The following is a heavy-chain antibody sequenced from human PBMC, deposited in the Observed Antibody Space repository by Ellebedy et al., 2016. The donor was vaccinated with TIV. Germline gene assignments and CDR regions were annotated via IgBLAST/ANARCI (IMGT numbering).Heavy chain of an antibody. J-gene: IGHJ3*02. CDR3: ARDRGGISLVREVTPPAFDI. D-gene: IGHD3-10*01. Sequence: MPSETLSLTCTVSGGSVSSGDYYWSWTRQPTGQGMEWLGFIYYTGTTYYNPSLKTPVSLSIDTSKNQFSLNLSSVTAADTAVYYCARDRGGISLVREVTPPAFDIWGQGTMVTVSS. CDR1: GGSVSSGDYY. V-gene: IGHV4-30-4*01. CDR2: IYYTGTT.